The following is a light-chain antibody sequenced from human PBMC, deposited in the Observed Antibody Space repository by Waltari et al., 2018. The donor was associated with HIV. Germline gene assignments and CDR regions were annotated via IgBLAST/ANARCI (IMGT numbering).Light chain of an antibody. Sequence: QSVLTHPPSASGPPGPTVTPSCSGRSSNIGSNTADCYQPPPSPVPKVLIYSNTVPTPAVPDRFYGSNSGTSVSLAISGLQSEDEADYYCAKWDGSLNGVVFGGGTKLTV. CDR1: SSNIGSNT. CDR3: AKWDGSLNGVV. J-gene: IGLJ2*01. V-gene: IGLV1-44*01. CDR2: SNT.